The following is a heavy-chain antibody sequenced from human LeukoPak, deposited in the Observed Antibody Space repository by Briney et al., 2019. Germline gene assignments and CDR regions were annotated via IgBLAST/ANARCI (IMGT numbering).Heavy chain of an antibody. CDR1: GYTFTSYY. CDR3: ARDGDYYDSSGYTDY. V-gene: IGHV1-46*01. Sequence: ASVKVSCKASGYTFTSYYMDWVRQAPGPGLEWMGIINPSGGSTSYAQKFQGRVTMTRDMSTSTVYMELSSLRSEDTAVYYCARDGDYYDSSGYTDYWGQGTLVTVSS. CDR2: INPSGGST. D-gene: IGHD3-22*01. J-gene: IGHJ4*02.